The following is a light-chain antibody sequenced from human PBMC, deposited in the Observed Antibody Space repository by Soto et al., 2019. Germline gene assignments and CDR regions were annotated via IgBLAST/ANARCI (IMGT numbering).Light chain of an antibody. J-gene: IGKJ4*01. Sequence: EIVLTQSPDTLSLSPGERATLSCRASQSVSSNLAWYQQKPGQAPRLLIYGASTRATGIPARFSGSGSGTVFTLTISSLEPEDVADYICQQSGRWLTFGGGTKVDIK. CDR2: GAS. V-gene: IGKV3-11*01. CDR3: QQSGRWLT. CDR1: QSVSSN.